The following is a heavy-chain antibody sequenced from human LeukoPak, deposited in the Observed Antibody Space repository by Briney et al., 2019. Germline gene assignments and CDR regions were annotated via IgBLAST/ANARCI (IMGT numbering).Heavy chain of an antibody. CDR3: ARHLTANDAFDI. CDR2: IYYSGST. Sequence: AETLSLTCTVSGGSISSYYWSWIRQPPGKGLEWIGYIYYSGSTNYNPSFKSRVTISVDTSKNQFSLKLSSVTAADTAVYYCARHLTANDAFDIWGQGTMVTVSS. J-gene: IGHJ3*02. V-gene: IGHV4-59*08. D-gene: IGHD3-9*01. CDR1: GGSISSYY.